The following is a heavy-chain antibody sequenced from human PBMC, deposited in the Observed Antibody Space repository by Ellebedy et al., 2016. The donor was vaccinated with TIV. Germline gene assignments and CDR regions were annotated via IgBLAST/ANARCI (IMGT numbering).Heavy chain of an antibody. D-gene: IGHD3-9*01. V-gene: IGHV1-46*01. Sequence: AASVKVSCKASGYTFRNHYLHWVRQAPGQGLEWMGVINPSGGPPRYAQKFQGRVTLTTDTSTSAFYMELSTLNSEDTAVYYCGRATPRYFDVVTGYGLVDFWGLGTLVAVSS. CDR1: GYTFRNHY. CDR2: INPSGGPP. J-gene: IGHJ4*02. CDR3: GRATPRYFDVVTGYGLVDF.